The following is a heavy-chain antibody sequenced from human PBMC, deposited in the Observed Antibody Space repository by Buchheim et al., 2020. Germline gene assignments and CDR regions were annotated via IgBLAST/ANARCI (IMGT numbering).Heavy chain of an antibody. CDR1: GLSFSSHA. CDR3: AKYLYSNSYYGMDV. J-gene: IGHJ6*02. D-gene: IGHD4-11*01. Sequence: EVQLLESGGGLVQPGGSLRLSCAASGLSFSSHAMSWVRQAPGKGLEWVSGISGSGSTTYYADSVQGRLTISRDTSKNTLYLQMNSLRVEDTAVYYCAKYLYSNSYYGMDVWGQGTT. V-gene: IGHV3-23*01. CDR2: ISGSGSTT.